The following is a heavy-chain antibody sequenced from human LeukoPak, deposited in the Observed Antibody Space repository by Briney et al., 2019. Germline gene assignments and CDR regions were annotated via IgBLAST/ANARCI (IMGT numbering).Heavy chain of an antibody. D-gene: IGHD3-22*01. V-gene: IGHV3-11*01. CDR1: GFTFSDYY. CDR2: ISSSGSTI. J-gene: IGHJ4*02. Sequence: PGGSLRLSCAASGFTFSDYYMSWIRQAPGKGLEWVSYISSSGSTIYYADSVKGRFTISRDNAKNSLFLQMNSLRAEDTAVYYCARDLYYDSSGYYYYWGQGTLVTVSS. CDR3: ARDLYYDSSGYYYY.